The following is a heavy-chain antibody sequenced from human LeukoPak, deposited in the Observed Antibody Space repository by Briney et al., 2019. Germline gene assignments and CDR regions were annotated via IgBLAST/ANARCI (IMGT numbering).Heavy chain of an antibody. CDR1: GYTFTSNY. V-gene: IGHV1-46*01. Sequence: GASVKVSCKAFGYTFTSNYMHWVRQAPGQGPEWMGVISPSGGSTTYAQKFQGRVTMTRNTSISTAYMELRSLRSEDTAVYYCAREDFYDSGSNDYWGQGTLVTVSS. CDR3: AREDFYDSGSNDY. D-gene: IGHD3-22*01. CDR2: ISPSGGST. J-gene: IGHJ4*02.